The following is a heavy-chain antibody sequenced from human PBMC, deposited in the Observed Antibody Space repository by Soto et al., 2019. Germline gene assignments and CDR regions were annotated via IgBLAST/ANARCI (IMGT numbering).Heavy chain of an antibody. Sequence: QVQLVQSGAEVKKPGASVKVSCKASGYIFTNYGITWVRQAPGQGPEWMGWISAYDGNTNYTQKVQGRVTMTTDTSTSTAYMELRSLTSDDTAIYFCAGSGARLLPTWLDPWGQGTLVTVSS. CDR1: GYIFTNYG. D-gene: IGHD2-15*01. CDR3: AGSGARLLPTWLDP. CDR2: ISAYDGNT. V-gene: IGHV1-18*01. J-gene: IGHJ5*02.